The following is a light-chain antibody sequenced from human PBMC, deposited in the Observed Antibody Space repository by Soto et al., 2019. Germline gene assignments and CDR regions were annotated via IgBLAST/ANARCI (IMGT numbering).Light chain of an antibody. CDR3: QQGHSAPRT. CDR1: QSISSD. CDR2: VAS. Sequence: DLPLTQSPSSLSASVGDRVTITCRASQSISSDLNWYQQKAGQAPKLLIYVASNLQIGVPSRFSGSGSGTEFTLTINSLQPEDFATYYCQQGHSAPRTFGLGTKVEVK. J-gene: IGKJ1*01. V-gene: IGKV1-39*01.